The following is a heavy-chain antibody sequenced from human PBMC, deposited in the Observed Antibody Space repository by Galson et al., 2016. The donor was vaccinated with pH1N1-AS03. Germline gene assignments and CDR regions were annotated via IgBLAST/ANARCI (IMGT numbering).Heavy chain of an antibody. CDR2: IDPDDSDT. CDR3: ARRDYNSSYLLPYNWLNP. J-gene: IGHJ5*02. Sequence: QSGAEVKKPGESLKISCQGSGYNFMDYWIGWVRQMPGKGLEWMGIIDPDDSDTRYSPSFQGQVTISADKSLSTAYPQWSSLKASDTGIYHCARRDYNSSYLLPYNWLNPWGQGTLVTVSS. D-gene: IGHD6-13*01. V-gene: IGHV5-51*01. CDR1: GYNFMDYW.